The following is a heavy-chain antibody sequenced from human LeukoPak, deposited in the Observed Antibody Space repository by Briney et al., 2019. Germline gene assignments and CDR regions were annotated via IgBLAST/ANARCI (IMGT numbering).Heavy chain of an antibody. D-gene: IGHD6-19*01. CDR2: IYYSGST. CDR3: ARGLLAVAGDAFDI. J-gene: IGHJ3*02. V-gene: IGHV4-59*12. CDR1: GGSISRYY. Sequence: KPSETLSLTCTVAGGSISRYYWRWLRQPPGKGLKWIGYIYYSGSTNYNPSLKSRVTISVDTSKNQFSLKLSSVTAAVTAVYYCARGLLAVAGDAFDIWGQGTMVTVSS.